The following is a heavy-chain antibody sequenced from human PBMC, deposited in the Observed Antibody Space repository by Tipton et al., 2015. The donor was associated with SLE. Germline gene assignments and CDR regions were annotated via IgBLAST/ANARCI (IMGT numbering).Heavy chain of an antibody. D-gene: IGHD3-10*01. CDR3: AKEAVRLGSGFDY. CDR2: ISTYNGDT. V-gene: IGHV1-18*01. J-gene: IGHJ4*02. CDR1: GYLFTDYG. Sequence: QLVQSGAEVKKPGASVKVSCETSGYLFTDYGITWVRQAPGQGLEWMGWISTYNGDTNFAERLQGRLTMTKDRSTNTVYMELRSLRSDDTAVYYCAKEAVRLGSGFDYWGQGTLVTVSS.